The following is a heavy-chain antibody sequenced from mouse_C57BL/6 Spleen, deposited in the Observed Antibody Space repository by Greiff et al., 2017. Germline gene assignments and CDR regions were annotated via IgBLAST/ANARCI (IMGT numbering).Heavy chain of an antibody. CDR2: IDPSDSYN. CDR1: GYTFTSYW. Sequence: QVQLQQPGAELVRPGPSVKLSCKASGYTFTSYWMHWVKQRPGQGLEVIGVIDPSDSYNNYNQKFKGKATLTVDTSSSTAYMQLSSLTSADSSVYYCSRLLRVAYWGQGTSLTVSS. CDR3: SRLLRVAY. J-gene: IGHJ2*02. D-gene: IGHD1-1*01. V-gene: IGHV1-59*01.